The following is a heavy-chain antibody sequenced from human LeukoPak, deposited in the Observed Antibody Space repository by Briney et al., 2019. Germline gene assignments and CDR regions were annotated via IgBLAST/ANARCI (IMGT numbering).Heavy chain of an antibody. D-gene: IGHD2-2*01. CDR3: ARVGGYCSSTSCYPYYYYYYMDV. J-gene: IGHJ6*03. Sequence: PSETLSLTCTVSGGSISSSSYYWGWIRQPPGKGLEWIGSIYYSGSTYYNPSLKSRVTISVDTSKNQFSLKLSSVTAADTAVYYCARVGGYCSSTSCYPYYYYYYMDVWGKGTTVTVSS. V-gene: IGHV4-39*07. CDR2: IYYSGST. CDR1: GGSISSSSYY.